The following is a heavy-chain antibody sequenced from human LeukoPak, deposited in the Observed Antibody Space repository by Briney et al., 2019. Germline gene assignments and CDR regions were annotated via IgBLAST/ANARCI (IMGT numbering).Heavy chain of an antibody. CDR1: GFTFSNYA. CDR3: AKEYSGSFSPLPSYFDY. V-gene: IGHV3-23*01. J-gene: IGHJ4*02. Sequence: QAGGSLRLSCAASGFTFSNYAMSWVRQAPGKGLEWVSVISGSGSSTSYADSVKGWFTISRDNSKNTLYLQMNSLRADDTAVYYCAKEYSGSFSPLPSYFDYWGQGTLVTVSS. D-gene: IGHD1-26*01. CDR2: ISGSGSST.